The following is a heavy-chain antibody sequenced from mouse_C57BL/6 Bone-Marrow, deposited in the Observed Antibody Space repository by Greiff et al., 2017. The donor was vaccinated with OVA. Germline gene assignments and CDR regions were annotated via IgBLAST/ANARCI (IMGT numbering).Heavy chain of an antibody. V-gene: IGHV1-81*01. D-gene: IGHD1-1*01. J-gene: IGHJ2*01. Sequence: VQLQQSGAELARPGASVKLSCKASGYTFTSYGISWVKQRTGQGLEWIGEIYPRSGNTYYNEKFKGKATLTADKSSSTAYMELRSLTSEDSAVYFCARPFTTVVAYYFDYWGQGTTLTVSS. CDR3: ARPFTTVVAYYFDY. CDR2: IYPRSGNT. CDR1: GYTFTSYG.